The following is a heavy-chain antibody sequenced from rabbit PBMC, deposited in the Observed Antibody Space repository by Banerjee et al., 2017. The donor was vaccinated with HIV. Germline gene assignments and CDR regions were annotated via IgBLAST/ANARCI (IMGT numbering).Heavy chain of an antibody. CDR2: IYTDNDST. V-gene: IGHV1S45*01. Sequence: QQQLEESGGGPVKPGGTLTLTCKASGIDFSSVYYMYWVRQAPGKGLEWIASIYTDNDSTWYASWAKGRFTISKTSSTTVTLQMTSLTAADTATYFCVRKWDLWGQGTLVTVS. J-gene: IGHJ6*01. CDR3: VRKWDL. CDR1: GIDFSSVYY.